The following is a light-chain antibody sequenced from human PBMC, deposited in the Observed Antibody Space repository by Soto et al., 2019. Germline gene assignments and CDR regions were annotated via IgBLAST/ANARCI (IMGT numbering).Light chain of an antibody. CDR1: QSVSSNY. V-gene: IGKV3-20*01. CDR2: GAS. CDR3: QQYGSLSWT. Sequence: DIVLTQSPGTLSLSPGERATLSCRACQSVSSNYLAWYQQKPGQAPRLLIYGASTRATGVPDRFSGSGSGTDFTLTISRLEPEDFAVYHCQQYGSLSWTFGQGTKVEIK. J-gene: IGKJ1*01.